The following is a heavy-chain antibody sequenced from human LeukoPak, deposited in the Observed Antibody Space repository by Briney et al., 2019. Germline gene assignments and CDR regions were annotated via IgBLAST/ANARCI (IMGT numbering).Heavy chain of an antibody. J-gene: IGHJ4*02. CDR1: GFTFGDYA. CDR2: IRSKAYGGTT. CDR3: TRGAIPGLWADY. D-gene: IGHD3-16*01. V-gene: IGHV3-49*03. Sequence: GGSLRLSCTASGFTFGDYAMSWFRQAPGKGLEWVGFIRSKAYGGTTEYAASVKGRFTISRDDSKSIDYLKMNSLKTEDTAVYYCTRGAIPGLWADYWGQGPLVPVSS.